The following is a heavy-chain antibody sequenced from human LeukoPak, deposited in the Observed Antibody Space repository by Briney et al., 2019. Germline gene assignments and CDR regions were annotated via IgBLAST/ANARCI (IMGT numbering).Heavy chain of an antibody. V-gene: IGHV3-9*01. CDR1: GFIFDDYA. Sequence: GRSLRLSCAASGFIFDDYAMHWVRQAPGKGLEWVSGISWNGGSIGYADSVKGRFTISRDNAKNSLYLRMNSLRAEDTALYYCAKGYWFDPWGQGTLVTVSS. CDR2: ISWNGGSI. CDR3: AKGYWFDP. J-gene: IGHJ5*02.